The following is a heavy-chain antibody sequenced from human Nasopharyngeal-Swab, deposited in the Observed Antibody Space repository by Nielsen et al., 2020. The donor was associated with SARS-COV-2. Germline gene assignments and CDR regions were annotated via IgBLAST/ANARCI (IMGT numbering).Heavy chain of an antibody. V-gene: IGHV3-23*01. CDR1: GFTFSSYA. J-gene: IGHJ5*02. CDR2: ISGSGGST. CDR3: AKADTAMVGYNWFDP. D-gene: IGHD5-18*01. Sequence: GESLKISCAPSGFTFSSYAMSWVRQAPGKGLEWVSAISGSGGSTYYADSVKGRFTISRDNSKNTLYLQMNSLRAEDTAVYYCAKADTAMVGYNWFDPWGQGTLVTVSS.